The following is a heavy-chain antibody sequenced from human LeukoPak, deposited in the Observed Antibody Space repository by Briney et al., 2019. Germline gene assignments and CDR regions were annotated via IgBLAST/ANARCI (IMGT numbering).Heavy chain of an antibody. D-gene: IGHD1-26*01. V-gene: IGHV3-11*01. Sequence: GGSLRLSCAASGFTFNDHYMSWFRQAPGKGLEWVSYISNSGSLKYYADSVKGRFTISRDNAKNSLYLQMDSLRAEETAVYYCARNEGSFWGQGTLVTVSS. CDR2: ISNSGSLK. CDR3: ARNEGSF. J-gene: IGHJ4*02. CDR1: GFTFNDHY.